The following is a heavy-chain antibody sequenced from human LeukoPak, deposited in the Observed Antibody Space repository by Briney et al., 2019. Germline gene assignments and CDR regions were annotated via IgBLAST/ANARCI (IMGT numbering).Heavy chain of an antibody. J-gene: IGHJ4*02. CDR3: AAVQVGANYYFGY. V-gene: IGHV1-58*02. CDR2: IVVGSGNT. Sequence: GTSVKVSCKASGFTFTSSAMQWVRQARGQRLEWIGWIVVGSGNTNYAQKFQERVTITRDMSTSRAYMELSSLRSEDTAVYYCAAVQVGANYYFGYWGQGTLVTVSS. CDR1: GFTFTSSA. D-gene: IGHD1-26*01.